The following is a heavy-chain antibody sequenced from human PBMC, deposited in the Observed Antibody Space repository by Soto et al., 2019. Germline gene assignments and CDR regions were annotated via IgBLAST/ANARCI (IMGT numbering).Heavy chain of an antibody. D-gene: IGHD1-1*01. Sequence: GGSLRLSCVASGFTFSNFAMAWVRQAPGGGLEWVSAISGSGDDTFYADSMKGRFTISRDNSKDTLYLQINSLRAEDTAVYYCANPIPKTGTTFGFWGQGTLVTVSS. CDR1: GFTFSNFA. V-gene: IGHV3-23*01. J-gene: IGHJ4*02. CDR2: ISGSGDDT. CDR3: ANPIPKTGTTFGF.